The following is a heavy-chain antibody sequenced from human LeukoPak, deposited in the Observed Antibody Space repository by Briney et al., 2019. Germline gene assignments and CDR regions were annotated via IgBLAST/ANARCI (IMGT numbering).Heavy chain of an antibody. Sequence: GGSLRPSCEASGFTLSTYWMNWVRQVPGGGLGWVANINPDGSGKRYVDSVKGPLTIARDNADNSLSRQMNSLRAEDAAVYYCASWGAGGNSWGQGTLVTVSS. V-gene: IGHV3-7*01. CDR3: ASWGAGGNS. CDR2: INPDGSGK. CDR1: GFTLSTYW. D-gene: IGHD3-16*01. J-gene: IGHJ4*02.